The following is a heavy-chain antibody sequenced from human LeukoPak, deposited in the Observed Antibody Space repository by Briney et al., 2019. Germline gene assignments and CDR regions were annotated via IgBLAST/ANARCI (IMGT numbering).Heavy chain of an antibody. V-gene: IGHV5-51*01. CDR1: GYSFTSYW. CDR2: IYPGDSDT. J-gene: IGHJ4*02. CDR3: ARLDLGSHGIPNYFDY. D-gene: IGHD1-26*01. Sequence: GESLKISCKGSGYSFTSYWIGWVRQMPGKGLEWMGIIYPGDSDTRYSPSFQGQVTISADKSTSTAYLQWSSLKASDTAMYYCARLDLGSHGIPNYFDYWGQGTLVTVSS.